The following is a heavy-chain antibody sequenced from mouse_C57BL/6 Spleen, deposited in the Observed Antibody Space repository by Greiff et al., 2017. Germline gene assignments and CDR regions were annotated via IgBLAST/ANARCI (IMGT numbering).Heavy chain of an antibody. CDR1: GYAFTNYL. CDR3: ARRTTGGFAY. J-gene: IGHJ3*01. V-gene: IGHV1-54*01. CDR2: INPGSGGT. D-gene: IGHD1-1*01. Sequence: QVQLKESGAELVRPGTSVKVSCKASGYAFTNYLIEWVKQRPGQGLEWIGVINPGSGGTNYNEKFKGKATLTADKSSSTAYMQLSSLTSEDSAVYFCARRTTGGFAYWGQGTLVTVSA.